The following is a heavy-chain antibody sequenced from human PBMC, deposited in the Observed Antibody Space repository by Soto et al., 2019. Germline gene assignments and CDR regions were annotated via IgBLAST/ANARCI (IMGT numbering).Heavy chain of an antibody. CDR2: ISGSGGST. J-gene: IGHJ5*02. Sequence: VQLLESGGGLVQPGGSLRLSCAASGFTLSSYAMSWVRQAPGKGLEWVSAISGSGGSTYYADSVKGRFTISRDNSKNTLYLQMNSLRAGDTAVYYCAKDRYCSSTSCYGNWFDPWGQGTLVTVSS. CDR1: GFTLSSYA. V-gene: IGHV3-23*01. D-gene: IGHD2-2*01. CDR3: AKDRYCSSTSCYGNWFDP.